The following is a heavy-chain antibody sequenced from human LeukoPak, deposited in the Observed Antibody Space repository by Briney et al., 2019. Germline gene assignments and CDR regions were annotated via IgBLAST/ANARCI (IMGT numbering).Heavy chain of an antibody. D-gene: IGHD3-10*01. CDR1: GYTFTCYY. CDR3: YVRLVDAFDI. Sequence: GASVKVSCKASGYTFTCYYMHWVRQTPGQGLEWMGWINPSSGGTNYAQKFQGRVTMTRDTSISTAYMELSRLRSDDTAVYYCYVRLVDAFDIWGQGTMVTVSS. CDR2: INPSSGGT. J-gene: IGHJ3*02. V-gene: IGHV1-2*02.